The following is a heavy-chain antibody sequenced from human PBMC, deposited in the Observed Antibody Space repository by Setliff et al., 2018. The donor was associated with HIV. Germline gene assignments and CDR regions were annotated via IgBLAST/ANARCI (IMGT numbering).Heavy chain of an antibody. V-gene: IGHV3-21*04. CDR2: IIRDSSYI. D-gene: IGHD2-21*01. CDR3: AKSLGLLKEGFDP. J-gene: IGHJ5*02. Sequence: PGGSLRLSCVASGFTLSTYRMNWVRQAPGKGLEWVSSIIRDSSYIYYADSVKGRFTISRDNSKNTLYLQMNSLRADDTAIYYCAKSLGLLKEGFDPWGRGTLVTVSS. CDR1: GFTLSTYR.